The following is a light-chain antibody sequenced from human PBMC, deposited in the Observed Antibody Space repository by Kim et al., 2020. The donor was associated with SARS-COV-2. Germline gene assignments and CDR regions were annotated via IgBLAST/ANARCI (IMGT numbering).Light chain of an antibody. CDR1: QSISRD. Sequence: PGERDTDPWKANQSISRDLGGYRQEPGQAPKLLNSDAANRAAGIPARFSGSGSGTDFTLTINRLEPEDFAVYYCQQRSSWPLTFGGGAKVDIK. CDR2: DAA. J-gene: IGKJ4*01. V-gene: IGKV3-11*01. CDR3: QQRSSWPLT.